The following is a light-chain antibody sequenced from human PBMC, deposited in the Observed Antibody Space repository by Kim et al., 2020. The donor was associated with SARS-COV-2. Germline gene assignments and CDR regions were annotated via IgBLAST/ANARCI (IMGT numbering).Light chain of an antibody. CDR2: EVS. V-gene: IGLV2-8*01. J-gene: IGLJ2*01. CDR1: SGDVSGSNY. Sequence: TISTPGTSGDVSGSNYGAWYQRLPGKAPKLMIYEVSKRPSGVPGRFSGSKSGNTDSLTVSGLQAEDEADYYCSSYAGSNNLVFGGGTQLTVL. CDR3: SSYAGSNNLV.